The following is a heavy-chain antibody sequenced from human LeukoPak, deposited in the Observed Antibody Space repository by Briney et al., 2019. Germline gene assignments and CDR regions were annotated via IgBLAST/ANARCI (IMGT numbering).Heavy chain of an antibody. D-gene: IGHD2-15*01. J-gene: IGHJ3*02. CDR2: IYYSGST. V-gene: IGHV4-59*01. CDR1: GGSISSYY. CDR3: ARDGRYCSGGSCYRTFDI. Sequence: SETLSPTCTVSGGSISSYYWSWIRQPPGKGLEWIGYIYYSGSTNYNPSLKSRVTISVDTSKNQFSLKLSSVTAADTAVYYCARDGRYCSGGSCYRTFDIWGQGTMVTVSS.